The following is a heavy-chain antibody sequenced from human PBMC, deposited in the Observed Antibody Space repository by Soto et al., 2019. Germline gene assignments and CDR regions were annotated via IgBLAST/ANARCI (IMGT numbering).Heavy chain of an antibody. CDR1: GFIFSYSG. CDR3: VKWDNAYFDS. CDR2: VSRDGSYQ. D-gene: IGHD1-26*01. Sequence: PGGSLRLSCADSGFIFSYSGMHWVRQAPGKGLEWVAVVSRDGSYQNYADSVKGRFIVSRDNSKNTVDLLMNSLRVDDTAAYYCVKWDNAYFDSWGPGTLVTVSS. J-gene: IGHJ4*02. V-gene: IGHV3-30*03.